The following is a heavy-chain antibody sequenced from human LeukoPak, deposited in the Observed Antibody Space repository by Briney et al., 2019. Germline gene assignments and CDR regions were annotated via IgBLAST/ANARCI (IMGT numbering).Heavy chain of an antibody. D-gene: IGHD6-19*01. CDR2: IYYSGST. J-gene: IGHJ6*03. V-gene: IGHV4-39*07. Sequence: SETLSLTCSVSGGSINSRPYYWGWIRQPPGKGLEWIGNIYYSGSTYYNPSLKSRVTISVDTSKNQFSLKLSSVTAADTAVYYCARAVAVPYYYYYYMDVWGKGTTVTVSS. CDR1: GGSINSRPYY. CDR3: ARAVAVPYYYYYYMDV.